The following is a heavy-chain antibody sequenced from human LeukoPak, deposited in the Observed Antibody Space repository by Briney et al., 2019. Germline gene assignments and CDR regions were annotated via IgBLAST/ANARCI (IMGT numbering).Heavy chain of an antibody. CDR3: ARVTPPANFDY. D-gene: IGHD2-15*01. Sequence: GGSLRLSCAAFGFTFSSYEMNWVRQAPGKGLEWVSYISSSSSTIYYADSVKGRFTISRDNAKNSLYLQMNSLRAEDTAVYYCARVTPPANFDYWGQGTLVTVSS. J-gene: IGHJ4*02. CDR1: GFTFSSYE. CDR2: ISSSSSTI. V-gene: IGHV3-48*01.